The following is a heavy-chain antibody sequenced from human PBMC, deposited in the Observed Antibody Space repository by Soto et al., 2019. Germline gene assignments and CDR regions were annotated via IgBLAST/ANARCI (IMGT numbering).Heavy chain of an antibody. V-gene: IGHV5-51*01. CDR1: GYSFTSYW. CDR3: ARHSGSYYNHLDY. D-gene: IGHD3-10*01. CDR2: IYPGDSDT. J-gene: IGHJ4*02. Sequence: ESLKICCKGAGYSFTSYWIGWVRQIPGKGLEWMGIIYPGDSDTRYSPSFQGQVTISADKSISTAYLQWSSLKASDTAMYYCARHSGSYYNHLDYWGQGTLVTVSS.